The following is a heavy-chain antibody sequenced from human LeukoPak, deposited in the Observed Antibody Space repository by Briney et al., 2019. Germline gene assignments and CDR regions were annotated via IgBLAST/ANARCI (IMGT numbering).Heavy chain of an antibody. CDR3: ATLPT. J-gene: IGHJ4*02. V-gene: IGHV3-30-3*01. CDR1: GFTFSSYA. CDR2: ISYDGNNK. D-gene: IGHD4-17*01. Sequence: GGSLRLSCAASGFTFSSYAVHWVRQAPGKGLEWVAVISYDGNNKYYADSVKGRFTISRDNSKNTLYLQMNSLRAEDTALYYCATLPTWGQGTLVTVSS.